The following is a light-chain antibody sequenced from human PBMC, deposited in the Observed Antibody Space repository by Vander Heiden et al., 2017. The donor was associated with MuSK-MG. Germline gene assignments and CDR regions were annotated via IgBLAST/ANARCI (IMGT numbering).Light chain of an antibody. V-gene: IGKV1-33*01. J-gene: IGKJ4*01. CDR3: QQDDSLPLT. Sequence: DIPLTQSPSSLSASVGDRVTITCQATQSITNSLNWYQQKPGKAPTLLIYDAYNLQPGAPSRFSGDGGATFFSLTITSLQPEDVATYYCQQDDSLPLTFGGGTKVEIK. CDR2: DAY. CDR1: QSITNS.